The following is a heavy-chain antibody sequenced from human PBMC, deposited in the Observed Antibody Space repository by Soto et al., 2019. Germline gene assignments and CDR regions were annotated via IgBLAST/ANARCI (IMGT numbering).Heavy chain of an antibody. J-gene: IGHJ4*02. CDR1: GFTFSSYA. V-gene: IGHV3-23*01. CDR2: IGDSGGST. Sequence: GGSLRLSCAASGFTFSSYAMSWVRQAPGKGLEWVSTIGDSGGSTYYADSVKGRFTISRDNSKNTLYLQMNSLRVEDTAVYYCAKKVPGSNPLDSWGQGALVTVSS. D-gene: IGHD1-1*01. CDR3: AKKVPGSNPLDS.